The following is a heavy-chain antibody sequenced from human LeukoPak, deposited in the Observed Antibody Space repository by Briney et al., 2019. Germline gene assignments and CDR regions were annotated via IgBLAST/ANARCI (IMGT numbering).Heavy chain of an antibody. CDR2: ISSNSRYI. CDR1: GFTFSTYS. CDR3: ARAYRPGTTYFDY. V-gene: IGHV3-21*06. J-gene: IGHJ4*02. Sequence: PGGSLRLSCAASGFTFSTYSMNWVRQAPGKGLEWVSSISSNSRYIYYADSMRGRFTISRDNAKNSLYLQMNSLKTEDTAVYYCARAYRPGTTYFDYWGQGTLVTVSS. D-gene: IGHD1-1*01.